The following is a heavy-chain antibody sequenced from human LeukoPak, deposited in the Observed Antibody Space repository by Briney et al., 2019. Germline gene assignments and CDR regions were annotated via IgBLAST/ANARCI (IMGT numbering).Heavy chain of an antibody. CDR2: IYYSGST. D-gene: IGHD6-13*01. Sequence: SETLSLXCTVSGGSISSYYWSWLRQPPGKGLEWIGYIYYSGSTNYNPSLKSRVTISVDTSKNQFSLKLSSVTAADTAVYYCAREVEQQLFDYWGQGTLVTVSS. CDR3: AREVEQQLFDY. V-gene: IGHV4-59*01. J-gene: IGHJ4*02. CDR1: GGSISSYY.